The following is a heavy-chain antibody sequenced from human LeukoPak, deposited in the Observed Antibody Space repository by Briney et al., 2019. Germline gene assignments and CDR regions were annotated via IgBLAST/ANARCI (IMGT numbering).Heavy chain of an antibody. Sequence: SETLSLTCSVSGGSISRISYYWGWIRQPPGKGLEWIGSMYYSGRTYYNPSLRTRATISVDTSKKQFSLKLTSVTAADTAVYYCATDLSYYDSSGPPYHFDYWGQGTLVTVSS. CDR2: MYYSGRT. D-gene: IGHD3-22*01. J-gene: IGHJ4*02. CDR3: ATDLSYYDSSGPPYHFDY. CDR1: GGSISRISYY. V-gene: IGHV4-39*01.